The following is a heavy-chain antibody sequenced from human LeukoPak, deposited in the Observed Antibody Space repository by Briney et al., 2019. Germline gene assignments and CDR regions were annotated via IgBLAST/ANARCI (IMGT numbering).Heavy chain of an antibody. Sequence: PGGSLRLSCTASGFXFSIYEMDWVRQAPGKGLEWMSYISSSGSYIQYAESVKGRFTISRDNAEKSLFLQMNSLRDEDTAVYYCARDPGYSSTGVDAFDIWGRGTMVTVSS. D-gene: IGHD6-13*01. CDR2: ISSSGSYI. CDR3: ARDPGYSSTGVDAFDI. V-gene: IGHV3-48*03. CDR1: GFXFSIYE. J-gene: IGHJ3*02.